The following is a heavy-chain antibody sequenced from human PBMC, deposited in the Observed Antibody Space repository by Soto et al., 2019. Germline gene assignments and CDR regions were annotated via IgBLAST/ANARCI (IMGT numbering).Heavy chain of an antibody. CDR3: GRGGHPFWCCPFDY. J-gene: IGHJ4*02. V-gene: IGHV4-4*07. Sequence: SETLSLTCTVSGGSISNYYCNWIRRPAGEGLEWIGGIDTSGGTNYNPSLKRRGTMSVDTSKQEFSLKLSSVTAADAALEYCGRGGHPFWCCPFDYWGRGAPVTVSS. CDR1: GGSISNYY. CDR2: IDTSGGT. D-gene: IGHD3-3*01.